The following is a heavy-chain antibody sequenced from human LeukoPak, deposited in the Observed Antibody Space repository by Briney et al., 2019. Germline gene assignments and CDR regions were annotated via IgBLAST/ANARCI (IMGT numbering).Heavy chain of an antibody. J-gene: IGHJ4*02. Sequence: GGSLRLSCAASGFAFSSYDMSWVRQAPGKGLEWVSAISGSGDRTFYRASVKGRFTISRDNSKNTLYLQMYSLGAEDTALYYCAKYRDGSQPCYWGQGTLVTVSS. CDR2: ISGSGDRT. V-gene: IGHV3-23*01. CDR1: GFAFSSYD. D-gene: IGHD5-24*01. CDR3: AKYRDGSQPCY.